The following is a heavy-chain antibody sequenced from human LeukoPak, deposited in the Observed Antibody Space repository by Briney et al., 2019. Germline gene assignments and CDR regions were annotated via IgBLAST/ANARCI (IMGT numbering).Heavy chain of an antibody. V-gene: IGHV3-53*01. CDR3: ARAGVVRYYFDY. CDR2: IYSGGST. Sequence: GGSLRLSCAASGFTVSSNYMSWVRQAPGKGLEWVSVIYSGGSTYYADSVKGRFTISRDNSKNTLYLQMNSLRAEDTAVYYCARAGVVRYYFDYWGQGTLVTVSS. CDR1: GFTVSSNY. J-gene: IGHJ4*02. D-gene: IGHD3-3*01.